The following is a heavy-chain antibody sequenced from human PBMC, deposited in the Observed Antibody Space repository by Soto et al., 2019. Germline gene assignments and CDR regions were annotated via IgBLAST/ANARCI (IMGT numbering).Heavy chain of an antibody. CDR2: ISAHNGNT. D-gene: IGHD1-1*01. J-gene: IGHJ4*02. Sequence: QVHLVQSGAEVKKPGASVKVSCKGSGYDFTTYGLTWVRQAPGQGLEWMAWISAHNGNTDYAQKLQGRVTVTRDTSTSTAYMELRSLRSDDTAVYYGARVRYGDYWGQGALVTVSS. CDR3: ARVRYGDY. V-gene: IGHV1-18*01. CDR1: GYDFTTYG.